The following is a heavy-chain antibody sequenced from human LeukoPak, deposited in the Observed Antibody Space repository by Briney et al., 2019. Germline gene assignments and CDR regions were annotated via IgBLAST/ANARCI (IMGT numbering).Heavy chain of an antibody. J-gene: IGHJ4*02. CDR1: GFTFSSYG. CDR3: AKDSGSLFDY. CDR2: ISYDGSNK. Sequence: GGSLRLSCAASGFTFSSYGTHWVRQAPGKGLEWVAVISYDGSNKYYADSVKGRFTISRDNSKNTLYLQMNSLRAEDTAVYYCAKDSGSLFDYWGQGTLVTVSS. V-gene: IGHV3-30*18. D-gene: IGHD6-19*01.